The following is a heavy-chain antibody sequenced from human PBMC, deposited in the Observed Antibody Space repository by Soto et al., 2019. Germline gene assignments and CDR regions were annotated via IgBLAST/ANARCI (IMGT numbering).Heavy chain of an antibody. D-gene: IGHD3-16*01. CDR1: GDSLSSYY. CDR3: ARVVIRVWGGGDWFDP. V-gene: IGHV4-59*01. J-gene: IGHJ5*02. Sequence: QVQLQESGPGLVKPSETLSLTCSVSGDSLSSYYWTWIRQSPEMGLEWIASVSYTGRTHYNPSLKSRVTISLDTSKSQVSVRLTSVTTADTAIYYCARVVIRVWGGGDWFDPWGQGVRVTVSA. CDR2: VSYTGRT.